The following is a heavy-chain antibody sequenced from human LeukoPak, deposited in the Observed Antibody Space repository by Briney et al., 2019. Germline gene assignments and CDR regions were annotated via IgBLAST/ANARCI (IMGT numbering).Heavy chain of an antibody. Sequence: GGSLRLSCAAPGFLFSYYDMDWVRQAPGKGLEWVGNISYDGSKRHYADSMEGRFTISRDNSKNTLYLQMNSLTAEDTAVYYCANLLDVLTGNDYWGQGTLVTVSP. CDR3: ANLLDVLTGNDY. V-gene: IGHV3-30*02. J-gene: IGHJ4*02. D-gene: IGHD3-9*01. CDR2: ISYDGSKR. CDR1: GFLFSYYD.